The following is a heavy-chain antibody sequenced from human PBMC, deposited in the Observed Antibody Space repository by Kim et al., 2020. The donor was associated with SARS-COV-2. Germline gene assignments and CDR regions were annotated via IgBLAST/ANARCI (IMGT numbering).Heavy chain of an antibody. CDR2: INWNGGST. CDR3: ARDGAAPDGDIKLGGFDY. Sequence: GGSLRLSCAASGFTFDDYGMSWVRQAPGKGLEWVSGINWNGGSTGYADSVKGRFTISRDNAKNSLYLQMNSLRAEDTALYYCARDGAAPDGDIKLGGFDYWGQGTLVTVSS. D-gene: IGHD2-2*01. J-gene: IGHJ4*02. CDR1: GFTFDDYG. V-gene: IGHV3-20*04.